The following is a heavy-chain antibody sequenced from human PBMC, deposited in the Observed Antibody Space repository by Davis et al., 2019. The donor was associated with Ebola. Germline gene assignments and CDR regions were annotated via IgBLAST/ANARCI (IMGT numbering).Heavy chain of an antibody. V-gene: IGHV3-21*01. CDR1: GFTSSSYT. CDR3: ARKFRP. Sequence: PAGSLRLSCSVSGFTSSSYTMNCVRHAPGKGLEWVASILSDSSSLYYSESVKGRFTISRDNAKSSLYLQLDGLRVEDTATYFCARKFRPWGQGTLVTVSS. J-gene: IGHJ5*02. CDR2: ILSDSSSL.